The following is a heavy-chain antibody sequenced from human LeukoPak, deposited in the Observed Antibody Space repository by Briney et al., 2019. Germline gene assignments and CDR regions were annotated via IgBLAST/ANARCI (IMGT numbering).Heavy chain of an antibody. CDR2: INPNSGGT. CDR1: GYTFTGYY. Sequence: VSVKVSCKASGYTFTGYYMHWVRQAPGQGLEWMGRINPNSGGTNYAQKFQGRVTMTRDTSISTAYMELSRLRSDDTAVYYCARVNSSGYYFDYWGQGTLVTVSS. D-gene: IGHD3-22*01. V-gene: IGHV1-2*06. CDR3: ARVNSSGYYFDY. J-gene: IGHJ4*02.